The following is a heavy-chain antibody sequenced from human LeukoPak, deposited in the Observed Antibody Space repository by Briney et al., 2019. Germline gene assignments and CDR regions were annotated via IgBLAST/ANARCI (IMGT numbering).Heavy chain of an antibody. CDR2: IYSSGST. J-gene: IGHJ6*02. V-gene: IGHV4-59*01. Sequence: SQTLSLTCTVSGGSISDYYWSWIRQPPGKGLEWIGYIYSSGSTYYNPSLKSRVTISVDTSKNQFSLKLSSVTAADTAVYYCARADVWGQGTTVTVSS. CDR1: GGSISDYY. CDR3: ARADV.